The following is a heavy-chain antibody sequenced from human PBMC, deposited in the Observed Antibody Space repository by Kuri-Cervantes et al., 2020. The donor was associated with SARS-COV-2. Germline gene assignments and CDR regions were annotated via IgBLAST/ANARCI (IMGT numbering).Heavy chain of an antibody. CDR2: IRYDGSNK. Sequence: GESLKISCAASGFTFSSYGMHWVRQAPGKGLEWVAFIRYDGSNKYYADSVKGRFTISRGDTKNSLYLQMNSLRAEDTAVYYCARGWDHYYYYYMDVWGKGTTVTVSS. D-gene: IGHD1-26*01. CDR1: GFTFSSYG. J-gene: IGHJ6*03. V-gene: IGHV3-30*02. CDR3: ARGWDHYYYYYMDV.